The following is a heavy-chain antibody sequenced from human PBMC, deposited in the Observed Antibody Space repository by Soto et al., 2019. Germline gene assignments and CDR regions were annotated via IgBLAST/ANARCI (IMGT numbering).Heavy chain of an antibody. V-gene: IGHV4-4*07. CDR2: MQHTGNT. CDR3: AKDVSSRRWFDP. D-gene: IGHD3-16*01. Sequence: QVQLQESGPGLVKPSETLSLTCAVSGASIRSYHWSWIRQPAGKGLEWIGRMQHTGNTKYNPSLKSRVTMSVDTSKNQISLKMTFVTAADTAVYFCAKDVSSRRWFDPWGQGILVIVSS. J-gene: IGHJ5*02. CDR1: GASIRSYH.